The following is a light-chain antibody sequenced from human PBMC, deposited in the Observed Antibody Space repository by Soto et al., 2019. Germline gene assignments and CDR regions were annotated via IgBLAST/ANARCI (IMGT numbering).Light chain of an antibody. V-gene: IGKV1-5*03. CDR1: QTISSW. J-gene: IGKJ1*01. CDR3: QHYNSYSEA. Sequence: DIQMTQSPSTLSGSFGDRVTITWRASQTISSWLAWYQQKKGKAPKLLIYKASTLKSGVPSRFSGSGYGTEFNLTISSLQTDDFATYYCQHYNSYSEAFGQGTKVDIK. CDR2: KAS.